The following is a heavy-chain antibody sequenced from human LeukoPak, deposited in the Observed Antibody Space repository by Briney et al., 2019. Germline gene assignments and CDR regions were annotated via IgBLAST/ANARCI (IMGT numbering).Heavy chain of an antibody. J-gene: IGHJ4*02. Sequence: PGGSLRLSCAASGFTVSSNYMSWVRQAPGKGLEWVSVIYSGGSTYYADSVKGRFTISRDNSKNTLYLQMNSLRAEDTAVYYCARDRAGDYADYWGQGTLATVSS. CDR3: ARDRAGDYADY. V-gene: IGHV3-66*02. CDR2: IYSGGST. CDR1: GFTVSSNY. D-gene: IGHD3-10*01.